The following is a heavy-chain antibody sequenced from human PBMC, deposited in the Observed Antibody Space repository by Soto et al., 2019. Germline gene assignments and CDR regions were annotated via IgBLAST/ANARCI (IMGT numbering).Heavy chain of an antibody. D-gene: IGHD3-10*01. V-gene: IGHV1-8*01. CDR3: ARGVRGVIITSYYYYMDV. Sequence: ASVKVSCKASGYPYTSYDINWVRQAPGQGLEWMGWMNPNSGNTGYAQKFQGRVTMTRNTSISTAYMELSSLRSEDTAVYYCARGVRGVIITSYYYYMDVWGKGTTVTVSS. J-gene: IGHJ6*03. CDR2: MNPNSGNT. CDR1: GYPYTSYD.